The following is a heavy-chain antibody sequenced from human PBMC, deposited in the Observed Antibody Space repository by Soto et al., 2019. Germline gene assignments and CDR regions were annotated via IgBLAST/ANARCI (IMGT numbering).Heavy chain of an antibody. CDR3: ATEKYGAGRVGVDT. D-gene: IGHD1-26*01. CDR1: GGTSTIYT. CDR2: IVPTLRLT. Sequence: QVQLVQSGAEVKKPGSSLKVSCETSGGTSTIYTITWVRQAPGQGLQWMGRIVPTLRLTNYAQDFQGRLTLTADTSTSTAHMELSSLTSEETAVYYCATEKYGAGRVGVDTWGQGTLVTVSS. J-gene: IGHJ5*02. V-gene: IGHV1-69*08.